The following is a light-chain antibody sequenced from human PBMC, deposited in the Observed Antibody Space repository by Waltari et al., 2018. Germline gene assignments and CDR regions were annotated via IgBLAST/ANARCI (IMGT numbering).Light chain of an antibody. Sequence: QSALTQPASVSGSPGQSITISCTGTSSDVGGYNYVCWYQQYPGKAPKLMIYDVSIRPSGVSNRFSGSKSGNTASLTISGLQAEDEADYYCASYTSSSTWVFGGGTKLTVL. CDR1: SSDVGGYNY. V-gene: IGLV2-14*01. CDR2: DVS. CDR3: ASYTSSSTWV. J-gene: IGLJ3*02.